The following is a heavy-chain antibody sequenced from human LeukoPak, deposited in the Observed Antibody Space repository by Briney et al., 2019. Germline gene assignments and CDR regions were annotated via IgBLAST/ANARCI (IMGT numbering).Heavy chain of an antibody. D-gene: IGHD6-13*01. CDR1: GFTFSSYS. CDR3: AREQYSSSWYPFGSIDY. Sequence: PGGSLRLSCAASGFTFSSYSMNWVRQAPGKGLEWVSSISSSSSYIYYADSVKGRFTISRDNAKNSLYLQMNSLRAEDTAVYYCAREQYSSSWYPFGSIDYWGQGTLVTVSS. V-gene: IGHV3-21*01. J-gene: IGHJ4*02. CDR2: ISSSSSYI.